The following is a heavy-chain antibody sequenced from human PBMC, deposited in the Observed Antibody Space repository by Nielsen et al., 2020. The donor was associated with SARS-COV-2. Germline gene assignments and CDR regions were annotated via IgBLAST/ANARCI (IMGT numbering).Heavy chain of an antibody. Sequence: GESLKISCAASGFSFSDYYMSWIRQAPGKGLEWVSYISNTGYTNYADSVRGRFTISRDNAKNSVYLQMNSLRAEDTAVYYCAREGSKLPLDYWGQGTMVTVSS. CDR2: ISNTGYT. CDR3: AREGSKLPLDY. J-gene: IGHJ4*02. CDR1: GFSFSDYY. V-gene: IGHV3-11*05. D-gene: IGHD5-24*01.